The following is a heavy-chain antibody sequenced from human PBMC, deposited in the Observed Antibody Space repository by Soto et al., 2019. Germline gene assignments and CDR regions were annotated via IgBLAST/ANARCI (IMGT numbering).Heavy chain of an antibody. CDR3: ARARSSGIVATIEFDY. J-gene: IGHJ4*02. V-gene: IGHV1-69*02. CDR1: GGTFSSYT. Sequence: SVKVSCKASGGTFSSYTISWVRQAPGQGLEWMGRIIPILGIANYAQKFQGRVTITADKSTSTAYMELSSLRSEDTAVYYCARARSSGIVATIEFDYWGQGTLVTVSS. CDR2: IIPILGIA. D-gene: IGHD5-12*01.